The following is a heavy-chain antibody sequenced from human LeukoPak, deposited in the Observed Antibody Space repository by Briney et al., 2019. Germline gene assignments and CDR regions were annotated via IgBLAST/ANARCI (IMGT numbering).Heavy chain of an antibody. CDR2: INPNSGNT. CDR1: GYTCTGYY. D-gene: IGHD2-15*01. V-gene: IGHV1-8*02. J-gene: IGHJ5*02. Sequence: ASVKVSCKASGYTCTGYYMHWVRQAPGQGLEWMGWINPNSGNTGYAQKFQGRVTMTRNTSISTAYMELSSLRSEDTAVYYCARRRKLLRGWFDPWGQGTLVTVSS. CDR3: ARRRKLLRGWFDP.